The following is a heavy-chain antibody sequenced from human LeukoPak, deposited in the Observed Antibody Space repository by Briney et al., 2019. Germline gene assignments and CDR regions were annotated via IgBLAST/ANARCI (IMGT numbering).Heavy chain of an antibody. Sequence: GGSLRLSCAASGFTFGSYGMHWVRQAPGKGLEWVAAISYDATNKFYADSVRGRFTISRDNSKNTLYLQMNSLRVEDTAVYYCAKPDYPWGQGTLVTVSS. CDR2: ISYDATNK. CDR1: GFTFGSYG. D-gene: IGHD1-14*01. J-gene: IGHJ5*02. CDR3: AKPDYP. V-gene: IGHV3-30*18.